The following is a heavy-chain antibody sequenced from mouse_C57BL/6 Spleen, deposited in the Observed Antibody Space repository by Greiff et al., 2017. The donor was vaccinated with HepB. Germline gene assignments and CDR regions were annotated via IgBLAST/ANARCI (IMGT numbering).Heavy chain of an antibody. CDR1: GYTFTDYC. CDR3: ASSLDGYLYYFDY. Sequence: QVQLKQPGPELVRPGTSVKLSCKASGYTFTDYCMHWVKQRPGQGLEWIGVIDPTDSYTNYNQKFKGKATLTVDTSSSTAYMQLSSLTSEYSAVYYCASSLDGYLYYFDYWGQGTTLTVSS. D-gene: IGHD2-3*01. CDR2: IDPTDSYT. V-gene: IGHV1-59*01. J-gene: IGHJ2*01.